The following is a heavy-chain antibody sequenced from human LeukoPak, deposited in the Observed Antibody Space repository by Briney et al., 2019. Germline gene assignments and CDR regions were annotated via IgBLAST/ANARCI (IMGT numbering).Heavy chain of an antibody. D-gene: IGHD6-13*01. Sequence: ASVKVSCKASGYTFTGYYMHWVRQAPGQGLEWMGWINPNSGGTNYAQKFQGRVTMTRDTSISTAYMELSRLRSDDTAVYYCARDSSSWYYWFDPWGQGTLVTVSS. CDR2: INPNSGGT. CDR1: GYTFTGYY. CDR3: ARDSSSWYYWFDP. J-gene: IGHJ5*02. V-gene: IGHV1-2*02.